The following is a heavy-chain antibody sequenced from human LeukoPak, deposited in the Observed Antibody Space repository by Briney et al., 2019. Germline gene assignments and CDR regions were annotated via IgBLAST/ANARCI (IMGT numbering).Heavy chain of an antibody. V-gene: IGHV4-59*01. CDR2: IYYSGST. CDR1: GGSISSYY. CDR3: ASSPHYYDSSGSSLDAFDI. J-gene: IGHJ3*02. D-gene: IGHD3-22*01. Sequence: SSETLSLTCTVSGGSISSYYWSWIRQPPGKGLEWIGYIYYSGSTNYNPSLKSRVTISVDTSKNQFSLKLSSVTAADTAVYYCASSPHYYDSSGSSLDAFDIWGQGXMVTVSS.